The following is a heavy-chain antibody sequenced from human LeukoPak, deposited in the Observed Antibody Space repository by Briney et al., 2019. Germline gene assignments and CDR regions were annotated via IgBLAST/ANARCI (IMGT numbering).Heavy chain of an antibody. CDR2: ISSSGSYI. CDR1: GFTFSSYS. V-gene: IGHV3-21*01. J-gene: IGHJ6*03. Sequence: PGGSLRLSCAASGFTFSSYSMNWVRQAPGKGLEWVSSISSSGSYIYYADSVEGRFTISRDNAKNSLYLQMNSLRAEDTAVYYCARDFDFWSGYSIVQYYYYYYMDVWGKGTTVTVSS. CDR3: ARDFDFWSGYSIVQYYYYYYMDV. D-gene: IGHD3-3*01.